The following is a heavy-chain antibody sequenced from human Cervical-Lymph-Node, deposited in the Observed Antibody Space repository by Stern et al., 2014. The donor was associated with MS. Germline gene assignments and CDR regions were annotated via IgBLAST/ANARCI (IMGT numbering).Heavy chain of an antibody. CDR1: EFTFSSYW. V-gene: IGHV3-7*01. Sequence: VQLVQSGGRLVQPGGSLRLSCTASEFTFSSYWMHWVRQAPGKGLEWVASIKKDGTEKHYLVSVKGRFAISRDNAKNSLFLQMNSLRGEDTAVYYCGRGATSSLFVGVSDSWGQGTLVTVSS. CDR3: GRGATSSLFVGVSDS. D-gene: IGHD6-13*01. CDR2: IKKDGTEK. J-gene: IGHJ4*02.